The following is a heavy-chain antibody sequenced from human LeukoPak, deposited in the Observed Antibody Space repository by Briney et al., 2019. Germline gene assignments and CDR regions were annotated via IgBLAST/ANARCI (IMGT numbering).Heavy chain of an antibody. CDR3: ARPTTYYYYAMDV. Sequence: PSETLSLTCAVYGGSFSGSYWSWIRQPPGKGLEWIGEINHSGSTNYNPSLKSRVTISVDTSKNQFSLKLRSVTAADTAVYYCARPTTYYYYAMDVWGQGTTVTVSS. CDR1: GGSFSGSY. D-gene: IGHD4-11*01. CDR2: INHSGST. V-gene: IGHV4-34*01. J-gene: IGHJ6*02.